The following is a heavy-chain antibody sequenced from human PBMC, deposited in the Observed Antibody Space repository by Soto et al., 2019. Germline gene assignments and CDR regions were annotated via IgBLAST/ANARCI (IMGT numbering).Heavy chain of an antibody. CDR2: IYHTGST. CDR1: GGSISSGGFS. J-gene: IGHJ4*02. CDR3: ARGGYSSDY. D-gene: IGHD5-18*01. Sequence: SETLSLTCAVSGGSISSGGFSWNWIRQPPGKGLEWIGYIYHTGSTYYNASLKSRVTISVDRSKNQFSLKLSSVTAADTAVYYCARGGYSSDYWGQGTLVTVSS. V-gene: IGHV4-30-2*01.